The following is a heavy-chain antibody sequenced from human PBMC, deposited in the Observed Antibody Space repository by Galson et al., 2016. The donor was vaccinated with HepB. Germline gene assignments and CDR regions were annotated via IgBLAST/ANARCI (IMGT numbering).Heavy chain of an antibody. D-gene: IGHD3-10*01. J-gene: IGHJ4*02. V-gene: IGHV5-51*01. CDR1: GYSFNTYW. CDR2: IYPDDSET. CDR3: AISLWFGEMSHVGFDY. Sequence: SGAEVKKAGESLKISCKGSGYSFNTYWIGWVRQVPGRGLEWVGIIYPDDSETRYSPAFQGQVTISADKSTSTAFLQWTSLKASDSAIYYCAISLWFGEMSHVGFDYWGQGSLVTVSP.